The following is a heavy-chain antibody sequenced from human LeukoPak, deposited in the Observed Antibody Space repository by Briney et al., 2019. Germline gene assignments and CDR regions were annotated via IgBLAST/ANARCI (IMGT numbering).Heavy chain of an antibody. V-gene: IGHV1-2*02. J-gene: IGHJ4*02. Sequence: ASAKVSCKASGYTFTGYYMHWVRQAPGQGLEWMGWINPNSGGTNYAQKFQGRVTMTRDTSISTAYMELSRLRSDDTAVYYCARAPMVRGPFDYWGQGTLVTVSS. CDR1: GYTFTGYY. CDR2: INPNSGGT. D-gene: IGHD3-10*01. CDR3: ARAPMVRGPFDY.